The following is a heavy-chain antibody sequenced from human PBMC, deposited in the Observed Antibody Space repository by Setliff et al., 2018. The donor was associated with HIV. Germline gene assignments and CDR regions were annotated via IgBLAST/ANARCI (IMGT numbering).Heavy chain of an antibody. D-gene: IGHD2-2*01. CDR1: GFSFRDFG. CDR3: ARRTSGPAGVDY. J-gene: IGHJ4*02. CDR2: IWYDGTKI. Sequence: PGGSLRLSCVASGFSFRDFGMHWVRQAPGKGLDWLALIWYDGTKIYYADSVKGRFTISKDSSQNTVYLQMDNLRPEDTALYYCARRTSGPAGVDYWGQGTLVTVSS. V-gene: IGHV3-30*02.